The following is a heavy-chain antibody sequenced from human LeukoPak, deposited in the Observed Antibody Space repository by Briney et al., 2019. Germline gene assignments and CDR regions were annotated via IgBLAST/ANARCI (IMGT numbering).Heavy chain of an antibody. J-gene: IGHJ4*02. Sequence: PGGSLRLSCAASGFTFSSYGMHWVRQAPGKGLEWVAFIRYDGSNKYYADSVKGRFTISRDNPKNTLYLQMNSLRAEDTAVYYCVKDVYYYDSSGYSYFDYWGQGTLVTVSS. CDR1: GFTFSSYG. D-gene: IGHD3-22*01. CDR3: VKDVYYYDSSGYSYFDY. V-gene: IGHV3-30*02. CDR2: IRYDGSNK.